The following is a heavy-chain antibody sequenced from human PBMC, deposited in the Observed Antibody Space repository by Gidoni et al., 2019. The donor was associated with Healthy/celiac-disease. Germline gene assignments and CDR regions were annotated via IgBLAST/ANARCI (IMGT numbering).Heavy chain of an antibody. CDR2: IYSGGST. V-gene: IGHV3-53*01. CDR1: GYTVSSNY. CDR3: ARDLKAAGRFDY. D-gene: IGHD6-13*01. J-gene: IGHJ4*02. Sequence: EVQLVESGGGLIQPGGSLRLSCAASGYTVSSNYMSWVRPAPGKGLEWVSVIYSGGSTYYADSVKGRFTISRDNSKNTLYLQMNSLRAEDTAVYYCARDLKAAGRFDYWGQGTLVTVSS.